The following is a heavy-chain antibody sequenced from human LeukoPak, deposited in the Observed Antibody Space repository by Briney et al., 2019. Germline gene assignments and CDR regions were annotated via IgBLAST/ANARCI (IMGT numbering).Heavy chain of an antibody. V-gene: IGHV3-30-3*01. Sequence: GGSLRLSCAASGFTFSSYAMHWVRQAPGKGLEWVAVISYDGSNKYYADSVKGRFTISRDNSKNTLYLQMNSLRAEDTAVYYCARGSPYSSSWYHDYFDYWGQGTLVTVSS. J-gene: IGHJ4*02. D-gene: IGHD6-13*01. CDR3: ARGSPYSSSWYHDYFDY. CDR1: GFTFSSYA. CDR2: ISYDGSNK.